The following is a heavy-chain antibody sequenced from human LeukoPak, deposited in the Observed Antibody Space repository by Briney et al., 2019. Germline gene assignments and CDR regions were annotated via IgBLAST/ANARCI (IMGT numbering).Heavy chain of an antibody. V-gene: IGHV5-51*01. CDR2: IHPGVSDT. CDR1: GYSFTNYW. Sequence: PGESLKISCKGSGYSFTNYWIGWVRQMPGKGLEWMGIIHPGVSDTRYSPSFQGQVTISADKSISTASLQWSSLKASDTAMYYCASQGVVGATKDAFDLWGQGTMVIVSS. CDR3: ASQGVVGATKDAFDL. D-gene: IGHD1-26*01. J-gene: IGHJ3*01.